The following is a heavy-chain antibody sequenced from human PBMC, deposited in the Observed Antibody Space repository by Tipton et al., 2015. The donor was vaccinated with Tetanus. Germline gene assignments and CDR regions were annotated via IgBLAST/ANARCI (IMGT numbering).Heavy chain of an antibody. CDR3: ARHQSGYFTPFDY. J-gene: IGHJ4*02. CDR1: GASIRGGTFY. D-gene: IGHD3-3*01. Sequence: TLSLTCTVSGASIRGGTFYWGWIRQPPGKGLEWIGGIYESGDTYYIPSLKSRVTISVDTSTNQFSLTLNSMAAADTGVYYCARHQSGYFTPFDYWGQGNLVTVSS. V-gene: IGHV4-39*01. CDR2: IYESGDT.